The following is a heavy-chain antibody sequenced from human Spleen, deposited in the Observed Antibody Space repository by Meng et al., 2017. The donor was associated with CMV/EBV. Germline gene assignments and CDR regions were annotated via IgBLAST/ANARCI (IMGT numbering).Heavy chain of an antibody. Sequence: ASGFSFGSYSMNLVRQAPGKGLEWVPSISSSRSYIYYADSVKGRFTISRDNAKNSLYLQMNSLRGEDTAVYYCARGRDGYNYMIDYWGQGTLVTVSS. CDR3: ARGRDGYNYMIDY. J-gene: IGHJ4*02. V-gene: IGHV3-21*01. CDR2: ISSSRSYI. D-gene: IGHD5-24*01. CDR1: GFSFGSYS.